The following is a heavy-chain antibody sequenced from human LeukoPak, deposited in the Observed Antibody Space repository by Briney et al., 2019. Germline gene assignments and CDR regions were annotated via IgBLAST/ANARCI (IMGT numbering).Heavy chain of an antibody. J-gene: IGHJ6*03. Sequence: GGSLRLSCSASGFTLSSYWMHWVRQAPGKGLVWVSRINTDGSSTNYADSVKGRFTVSRDNAENSLYLQMNSLRAEDTAFYYCAKLATPNYYYYYMDVWGKGTTVSVSS. CDR1: GFTLSSYW. CDR3: AKLATPNYYYYYMDV. CDR2: INTDGSST. D-gene: IGHD2-15*01. V-gene: IGHV3-74*01.